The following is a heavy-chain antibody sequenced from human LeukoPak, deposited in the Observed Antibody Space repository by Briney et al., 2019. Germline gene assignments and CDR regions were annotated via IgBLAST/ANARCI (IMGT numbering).Heavy chain of an antibody. CDR2: ISGSGGST. D-gene: IGHD3-3*01. J-gene: IGHJ4*02. CDR1: GFTFSSYA. Sequence: GGSLRLSCAASGFTFSSYAMSWVRQAPGEGLEWVSAISGSGGSTYYADSVKGRFTISRGNSKNTLYLQMNSLRAEDTAVYYCAKITADYDFWSGYQGYWGQGTLVTVSS. V-gene: IGHV3-23*01. CDR3: AKITADYDFWSGYQGY.